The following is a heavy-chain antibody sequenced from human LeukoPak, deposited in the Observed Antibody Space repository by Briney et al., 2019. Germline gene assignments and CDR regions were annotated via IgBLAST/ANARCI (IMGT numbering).Heavy chain of an antibody. J-gene: IGHJ4*02. CDR1: GYTFTSYG. D-gene: IGHD3-16*02. CDR2: ISAYNGNT. CDR3: ARDGDYVWGSYRDRYYFDY. Sequence: GASVKVSCKASGYTFTSYGISWVRQAPGQGLEWMGWISAYNGNTNYAQKLQGRVTMTTDTSTRTAYMELRSLRSDDTAVYYCARDGDYVWGSYRDRYYFDYWGQGTLVTVSS. V-gene: IGHV1-18*01.